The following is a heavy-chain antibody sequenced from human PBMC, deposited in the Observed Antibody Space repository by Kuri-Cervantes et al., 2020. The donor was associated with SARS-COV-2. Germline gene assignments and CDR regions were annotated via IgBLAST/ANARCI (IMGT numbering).Heavy chain of an antibody. J-gene: IGHJ4*02. Sequence: GSLRLSCTVSGGSISSYYWSWIRQPPGKGLEWIGYIYYSGSTNYNPSLKSRVTISVGTSKNQFSLKLSSVTAADTAVYYCARQGGIVVVPAALWGQGTLVTVSS. D-gene: IGHD2-2*01. CDR1: GGSISSYY. V-gene: IGHV4-59*08. CDR2: IYYSGST. CDR3: ARQGGIVVVPAAL.